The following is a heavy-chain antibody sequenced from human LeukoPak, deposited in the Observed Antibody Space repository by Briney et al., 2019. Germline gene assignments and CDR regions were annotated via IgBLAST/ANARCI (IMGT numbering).Heavy chain of an antibody. CDR1: GYTFTGYY. CDR2: INPNSGGK. CDR3: AREADYGDKSDYFDY. Sequence: GASVNISCKASGYTFTGYYMHWVRQAPGQGLEWMGWINPNSGGKNYAQKFQGRVTMTRDTSISTAYMELSRLRSDDTAVYYCAREADYGDKSDYFDYWGQGTRVTVSS. J-gene: IGHJ4*02. V-gene: IGHV1-2*02. D-gene: IGHD4-17*01.